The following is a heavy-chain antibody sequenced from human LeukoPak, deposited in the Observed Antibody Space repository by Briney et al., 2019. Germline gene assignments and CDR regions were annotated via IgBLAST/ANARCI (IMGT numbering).Heavy chain of an antibody. Sequence: AGGSLRLSCAASGLTFNNHAMSWVRQAPGKGLEWVSSISSSSSYIYYADSVKGRFTISRDNAKNSLYLQMNSLRAEDTAVYYCARDIEDSGYDPWGQGTLVTVSS. V-gene: IGHV3-21*01. CDR1: GLTFNNHA. CDR3: ARDIEDSGYDP. D-gene: IGHD5-12*01. CDR2: ISSSSSYI. J-gene: IGHJ5*02.